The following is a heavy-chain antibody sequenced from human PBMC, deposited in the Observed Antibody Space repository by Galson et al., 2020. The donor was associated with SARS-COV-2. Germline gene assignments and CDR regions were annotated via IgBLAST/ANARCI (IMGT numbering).Heavy chain of an antibody. Sequence: SETLSLTCTVSGGSISSSSYYWGWIRQPPGKGLEWIGSIYYSGSTYYNPSLKSRVTISVDTSKNQFSLKLSSVTAADTAVYYCARDRSSMAAAGPPNNGGRGTRLTVSS. D-gene: IGHD6-25*01. CDR3: ARDRSSMAAAGPPNN. V-gene: IGHV4-39*07. CDR1: GGSISSSSYY. J-gene: IGHJ1*01. CDR2: IYYSGST.